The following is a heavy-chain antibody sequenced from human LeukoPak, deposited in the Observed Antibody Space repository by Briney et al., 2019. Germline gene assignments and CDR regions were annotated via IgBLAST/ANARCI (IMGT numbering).Heavy chain of an antibody. Sequence: SETLSLTCTASGYSISSGYYWGWIRQPPGKGLEWIGNIYPSGTTYYNPSLKTRVTISVDTSKNQFSLKLSSVTAADTAVYYCARDNKLLWFGELFGWFDPWGQGTLVTVSS. CDR1: GYSISSGYY. V-gene: IGHV4-38-2*02. CDR3: ARDNKLLWFGELFGWFDP. CDR2: IYPSGTT. D-gene: IGHD3-10*01. J-gene: IGHJ5*02.